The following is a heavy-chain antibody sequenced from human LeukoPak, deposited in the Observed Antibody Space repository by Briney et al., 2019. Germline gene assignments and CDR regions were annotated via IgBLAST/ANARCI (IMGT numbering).Heavy chain of an antibody. J-gene: IGHJ4*02. CDR2: IYYSGST. CDR1: GGSISRAGYY. D-gene: IGHD3-3*01. CDR3: ARDSDFWSGYYYFDY. V-gene: IGHV4-30-4*08. Sequence: SETLSLTCTVSGGSISRAGYYWSWIRQPPGKGLEWIGYIYYSGSTYYNPSLKSRATISVVTSKNQFSLKLSSVTAADTAVYYCARDSDFWSGYYYFDYWGQGTLVTVSS.